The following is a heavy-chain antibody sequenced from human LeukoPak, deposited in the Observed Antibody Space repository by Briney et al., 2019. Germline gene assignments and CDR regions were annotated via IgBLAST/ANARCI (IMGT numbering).Heavy chain of an antibody. CDR1: GYTCTNHY. CDR2: INPNSGDT. Sequence: ASVKVSCKASGYTCTNHYIHWVRQAPGQGLEWMGWINPNSGDTNFAQKFQGRVTMARDTSISTAYMELSRLRSDDTAVYYCARDRSTGYGTFDFWGQGTLVTVSS. V-gene: IGHV1-2*02. D-gene: IGHD5-12*01. J-gene: IGHJ4*02. CDR3: ARDRSTGYGTFDF.